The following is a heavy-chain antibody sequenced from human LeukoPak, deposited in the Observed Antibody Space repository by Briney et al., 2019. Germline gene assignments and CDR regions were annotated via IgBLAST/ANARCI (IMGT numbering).Heavy chain of an antibody. CDR2: IKQDGSEK. CDR1: GFTFSSRDW. D-gene: IGHD1-1*01. Sequence: GGSLRLSCVASGFTFSSRDWMTWVRQAPGKGLEWVANIKQDGSEKYYVDSVKGRFTISRDNAKNSLYLQMSSLRAEDTAVYYCVEINTPWGQGTLVTVSS. V-gene: IGHV3-7*01. J-gene: IGHJ5*02. CDR3: VEINTP.